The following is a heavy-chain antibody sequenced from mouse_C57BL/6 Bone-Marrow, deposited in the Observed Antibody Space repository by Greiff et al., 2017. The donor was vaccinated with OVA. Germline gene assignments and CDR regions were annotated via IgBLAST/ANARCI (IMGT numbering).Heavy chain of an antibody. Sequence: VQLKESGAELVRPGSSVKMSCTTSGYTFTSYGINWVKQRPGQGLEWIGYIDIGNGYTEYNEKFKGKATLTSDTSSSTAYMQLSSLTSEDSAIYFCARSEYYGSSYAMDYWGQGTSVTVSS. D-gene: IGHD1-1*01. V-gene: IGHV1-58*01. J-gene: IGHJ4*01. CDR3: ARSEYYGSSYAMDY. CDR1: GYTFTSYG. CDR2: IDIGNGYT.